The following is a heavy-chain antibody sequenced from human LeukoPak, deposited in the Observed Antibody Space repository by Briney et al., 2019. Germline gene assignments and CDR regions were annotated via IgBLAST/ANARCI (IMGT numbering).Heavy chain of an antibody. CDR1: GFTFSSYW. D-gene: IGHD3-10*01. V-gene: IGHV3-74*01. Sequence: GSLRLSCAASGFTFSSYWMHWVRQAPGKGLVWVSRINTDGSSTSYADSVKGRFTISRDNAKNTLYLQMNSLRAEDTAVYYCARPTMVRATFGDVWGKGTTVTVSS. CDR2: INTDGSST. CDR3: ARPTMVRATFGDV. J-gene: IGHJ6*04.